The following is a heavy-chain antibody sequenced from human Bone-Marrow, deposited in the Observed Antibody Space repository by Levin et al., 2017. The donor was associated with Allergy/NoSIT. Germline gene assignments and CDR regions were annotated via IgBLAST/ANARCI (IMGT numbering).Heavy chain of an antibody. CDR3: ARELERMRGDYPGSDAFDI. Sequence: SQTLSLTCTVSGGSISSGGYYWSWIRQHPGKGLEWIGYIYYSGSTYYNPSLKSRVTISVDTSKNQFSLKLSSVTAADTAVYYCARELERMRGDYPGSDAFDIWGQGTMVTVSS. CDR2: IYYSGST. CDR1: GGSISSGGYY. D-gene: IGHD4-17*01. J-gene: IGHJ3*02. V-gene: IGHV4-31*03.